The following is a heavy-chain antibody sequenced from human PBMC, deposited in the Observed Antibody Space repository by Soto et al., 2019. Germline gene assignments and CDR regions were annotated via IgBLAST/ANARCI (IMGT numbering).Heavy chain of an antibody. CDR1: GGTLSNYA. D-gene: IGHD2-21*01. Sequence: QVQLLQSGAEVKKPGSSVKCSCKASGGTLSNYAISWVRQAPGQGLEWMGGIIPILGSANYAQKFQDRATITADASTRTTYTALSSLRSEDAAVYICAARVRVAAFDVWGQGTMVTVSS. J-gene: IGHJ3*01. CDR2: IIPILGSA. V-gene: IGHV1-69*01. CDR3: AARVRVAAFDV.